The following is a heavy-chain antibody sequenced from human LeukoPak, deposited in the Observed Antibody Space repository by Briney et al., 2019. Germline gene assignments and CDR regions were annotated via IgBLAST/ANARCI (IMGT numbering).Heavy chain of an antibody. CDR1: GFTFSSYE. Sequence: GGSLRLSCAASGFTFSSYEMNWVRQAPGKGLEWVSYISSSGSTIYYADSVKGRFTIFRDNAKNSLYLQMNSLRAEDTAVYYCARVLSSGDLGVDYWGQGTLVTVSS. CDR3: ARVLSSGDLGVDY. J-gene: IGHJ4*02. CDR2: ISSSGSTI. D-gene: IGHD2-15*01. V-gene: IGHV3-48*03.